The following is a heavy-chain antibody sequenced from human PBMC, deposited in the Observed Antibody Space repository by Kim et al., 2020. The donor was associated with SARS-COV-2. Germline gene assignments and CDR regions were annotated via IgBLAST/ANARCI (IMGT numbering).Heavy chain of an antibody. J-gene: IGHJ4*02. Sequence: SETLSLTCTVSGGSVSSGSYYWSWIRQPPGKGLEWIGYIYYSGSTNYNPSLKSRVTISVDTSKNQFSLKLSSVTAADTAVYYCARILHTGYSSFRSYFDYWGQGTLVTVSS. CDR3: ARILHTGYSSFRSYFDY. D-gene: IGHD6-13*01. CDR2: IYYSGST. CDR1: GGSVSSGSYY. V-gene: IGHV4-61*01.